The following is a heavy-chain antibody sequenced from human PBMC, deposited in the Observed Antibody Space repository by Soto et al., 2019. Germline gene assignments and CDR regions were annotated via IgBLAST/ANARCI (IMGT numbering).Heavy chain of an antibody. CDR3: ATGGLWFGRADYYYGMDV. J-gene: IGHJ6*02. Sequence: ASVKVSCKFSGYTLTELSMHWVRQAPGKGLEWMGGFDPEDGETIYAQKFQGRVTMTEDTSTDTAYMELSSLRSEDTAVYYCATGGLWFGRADYYYGMDVWGQGTTVTVS. V-gene: IGHV1-24*01. CDR2: FDPEDGET. CDR1: GYTLTELS. D-gene: IGHD3-10*01.